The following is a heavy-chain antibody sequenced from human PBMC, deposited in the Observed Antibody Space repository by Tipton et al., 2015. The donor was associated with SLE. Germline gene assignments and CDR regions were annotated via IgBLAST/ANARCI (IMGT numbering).Heavy chain of an antibody. J-gene: IGHJ4*02. CDR3: AEYRPLPRLQFNY. D-gene: IGHD4-11*01. CDR1: GGSISSRSYY. V-gene: IGHV4-39*07. Sequence: TLSLTCIVSGGSISSRSYYWGWIRQPPGKRLEWIASIYYSGTTYYNPPLKSRVTISVDTAKNQISLKLSSVTAADTAVYYCAEYRPLPRLQFNYWGQGTLVTVSS. CDR2: IYYSGTT.